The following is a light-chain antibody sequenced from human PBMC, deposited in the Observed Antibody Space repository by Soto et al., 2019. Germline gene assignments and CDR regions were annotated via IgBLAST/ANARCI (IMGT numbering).Light chain of an antibody. V-gene: IGLV2-11*01. Sequence: QSALTQPRSVSGSPGQSVTISCTGTSSDIGGYNYVSWYQQYPGKAPKRMIFDVTKRPSGVPDRFSGSKSGNTASLTISGRQAEEEADYYCCSDSGSYSLVVFGGGTKLTVL. J-gene: IGLJ3*02. CDR2: DVT. CDR1: SSDIGGYNY. CDR3: CSDSGSYSLVV.